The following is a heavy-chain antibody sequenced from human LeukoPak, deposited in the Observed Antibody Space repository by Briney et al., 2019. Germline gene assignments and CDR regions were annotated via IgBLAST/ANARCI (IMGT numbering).Heavy chain of an antibody. D-gene: IGHD1-26*01. CDR1: GGSITHYY. V-gene: IGHV4-59*01. CDR3: ATTTSGGDAFDI. Sequence: SETLSLTCTVSGGSITHYYWTWIRQPPGKTLEWIGYSYYSGSTKYNPSLKSRVTISVDTSNNQFSLNLRSVTAADTAVYYCATTTSGGDAFDIWGQGTMVTVSS. J-gene: IGHJ3*02. CDR2: SYYSGST.